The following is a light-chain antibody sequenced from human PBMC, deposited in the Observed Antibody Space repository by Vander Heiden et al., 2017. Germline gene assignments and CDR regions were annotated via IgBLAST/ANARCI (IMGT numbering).Light chain of an antibody. V-gene: IGLV2-14*03. CDR2: DVS. CDR3: SSYTSSSTLRV. J-gene: IGLJ2*01. Sequence: QSAPTQPASVSGSPGQSITISCTGTSSDVGGYNYVSWYQQHPGKAPKLMIYDVSNRPSGVSNRFSGSKSGNTASLTISGLQAEDEADYYCSSYTSSSTLRVFGGGTKLTVL. CDR1: SSDVGGYNY.